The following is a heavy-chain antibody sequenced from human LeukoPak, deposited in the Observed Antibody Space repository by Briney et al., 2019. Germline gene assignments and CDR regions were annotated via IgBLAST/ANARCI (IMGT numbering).Heavy chain of an antibody. D-gene: IGHD6-19*01. Sequence: GGSLRLSCAASGFTVSSNYMSWVRQAPGKGLEWVSVIYSGGSTYYADSVKGRFTISRDNSKNTLYLQMNSLRAEDTAVYYCAREKEAYSSGWYGMDVWGQGTTVTVSS. CDR2: IYSGGST. V-gene: IGHV3-66*01. J-gene: IGHJ6*02. CDR3: AREKEAYSSGWYGMDV. CDR1: GFTVSSNY.